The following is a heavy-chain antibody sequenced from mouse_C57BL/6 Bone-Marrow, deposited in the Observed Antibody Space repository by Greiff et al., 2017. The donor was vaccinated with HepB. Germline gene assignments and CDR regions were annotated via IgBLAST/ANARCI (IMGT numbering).Heavy chain of an antibody. CDR1: GFTFSDYG. V-gene: IGHV5-15*01. Sequence: DVQLVESGGGLVQPGASLKLSCAASGFTFSDYGMAWVRQAPRKGPEWVAFISNLAYSIYYADTVTGRFTISRENATNTLYLEMSSLRSEDTAMYYCASHYGSPMDYWGQGTSVTVSS. D-gene: IGHD1-1*01. CDR2: ISNLAYSI. CDR3: ASHYGSPMDY. J-gene: IGHJ4*01.